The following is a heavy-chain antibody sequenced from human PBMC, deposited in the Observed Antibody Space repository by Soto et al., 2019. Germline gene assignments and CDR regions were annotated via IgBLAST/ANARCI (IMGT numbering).Heavy chain of an antibody. CDR3: ARDYGDYYYYGMDV. D-gene: IGHD4-17*01. V-gene: IGHV4-31*03. Sequence: SETLSLTCTVSGGSISSGGYYWSWIRQHPGKGLEWIGYIYYSGSTYYNPSLKSRVTISVDTSKNQFSLKLSSVTAADTAVYYCARDYGDYYYYGMDVWGQGTTVAVSS. J-gene: IGHJ6*02. CDR2: IYYSGST. CDR1: GGSISSGGYY.